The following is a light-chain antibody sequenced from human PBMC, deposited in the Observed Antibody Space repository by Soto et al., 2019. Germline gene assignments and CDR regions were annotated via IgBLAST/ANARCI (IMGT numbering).Light chain of an antibody. J-gene: IGLJ1*01. Sequence: QSVLTQPPSASGTPGQRVTISCSGSSSNIGSNTVNWYQQLPGTAPKLLIYSNNQRPSGVPDRFSGSKSGTSASLAISGLQSEDEADYYCAAWGDSLNGYVFGTGNKVTVL. CDR1: SSNIGSNT. CDR2: SNN. CDR3: AAWGDSLNGYV. V-gene: IGLV1-44*01.